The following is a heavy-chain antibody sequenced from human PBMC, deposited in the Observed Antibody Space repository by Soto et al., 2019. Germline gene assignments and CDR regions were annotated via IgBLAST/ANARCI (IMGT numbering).Heavy chain of an antibody. CDR2: IIPIFGTA. CDR1: GGTFSSYA. J-gene: IGHJ4*02. CDR3: ARFPGRIAAPTD. D-gene: IGHD6-6*01. Sequence: SVKVSCKASGGTFSSYAISWVRQAPGQGLEWMGGIIPIFGTANYAQKFQGRVTITADESTSTAYMELSSLRSEDTAVYYCARFPGRIAAPTDWGQGTLVTVSS. V-gene: IGHV1-69*13.